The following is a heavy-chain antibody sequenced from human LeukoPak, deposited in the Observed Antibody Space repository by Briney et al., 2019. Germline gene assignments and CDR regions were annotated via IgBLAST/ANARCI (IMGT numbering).Heavy chain of an antibody. CDR2: ISGTTSGT. CDR3: AKVRTYFYHGLDV. J-gene: IGHJ6*02. V-gene: IGHV3-23*01. D-gene: IGHD1-14*01. Sequence: GGSLRLSCAASGFTFSTCAMSWVRQAPGKGLEWVSGISGTTSGTYYADSVKGRFTISRDNSKNTLFLQVNSLRAEDTAVYYCAKVRTYFYHGLDVWGQGTTVTVSS. CDR1: GFTFSTCA.